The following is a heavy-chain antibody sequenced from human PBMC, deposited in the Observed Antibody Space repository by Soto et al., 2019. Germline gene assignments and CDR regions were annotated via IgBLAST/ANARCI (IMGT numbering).Heavy chain of an antibody. CDR1: GGTFSSSA. CDR2: IIPLFRTP. Sequence: QVQLVQSGAEMKEPGSSVKVSCKTSGGTFSSSAISWLRQAPGQGLEWMGGIIPLFRTPDYAQKFQGRVTIAADESTSTAYMELSSLRPEDTVVYYCARDNDRLQLGGNYYYILDVWGQGSTITVSS. CDR3: ARDNDRLQLGGNYYYILDV. J-gene: IGHJ6*02. V-gene: IGHV1-69*12. D-gene: IGHD4-4*01.